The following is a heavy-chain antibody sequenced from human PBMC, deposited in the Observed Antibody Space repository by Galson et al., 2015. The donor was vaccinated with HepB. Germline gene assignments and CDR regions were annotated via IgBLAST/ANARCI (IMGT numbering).Heavy chain of an antibody. CDR2: ISGGGDST. V-gene: IGHV3-23*01. CDR3: AKDLSISPWFDP. J-gene: IGHJ5*02. CDR1: GFPFSSYA. Sequence: SLRLSCAVSGFPFSSYAMNWVRQAPGKGLEWVSTISGGGDSTGYADSVKGRFTISRDNFKNTLYLQMNNLRAEDTAIYYCAKDLSISPWFDPWGQGTLVTVSS. D-gene: IGHD5/OR15-5a*01.